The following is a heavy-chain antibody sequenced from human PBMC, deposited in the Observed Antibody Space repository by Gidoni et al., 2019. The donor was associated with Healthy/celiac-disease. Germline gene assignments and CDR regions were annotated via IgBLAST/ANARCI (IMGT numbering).Heavy chain of an antibody. V-gene: IGHV1-8*01. CDR1: GYTITSYD. Sequence: QVQLVQSGAEVKKPGASVTVSCKASGYTITSYDINWVRQATGQGLEWMGWMNPNSGNTGYAQKFQGRVTMTRNTSISTAYMELSSLRSEDTAVYYCARSSGYFRLVDYWGQGTLVTVSS. CDR3: ARSSGYFRLVDY. J-gene: IGHJ4*02. CDR2: MNPNSGNT. D-gene: IGHD3-22*01.